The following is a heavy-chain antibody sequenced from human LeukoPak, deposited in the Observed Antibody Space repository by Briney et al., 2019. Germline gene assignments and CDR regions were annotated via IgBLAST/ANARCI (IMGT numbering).Heavy chain of an antibody. CDR2: ISSSSTI. J-gene: IGHJ4*02. CDR1: GITVSTNY. D-gene: IGHD3-9*01. Sequence: GGSLRLSCAASGITVSTNYMSWVRQAPGKGLEWVSYISSSSTIYYADSVKGRFTISRDNAKNSLYLQMNSLRAEDTAVYYCATLYDILTGLDYWGQGTLVTVSS. CDR3: ATLYDILTGLDY. V-gene: IGHV3-69-1*01.